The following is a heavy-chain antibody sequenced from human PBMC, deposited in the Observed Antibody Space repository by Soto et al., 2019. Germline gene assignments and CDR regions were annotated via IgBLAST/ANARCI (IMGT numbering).Heavy chain of an antibody. J-gene: IGHJ3*02. D-gene: IGHD1-1*01. CDR3: ARKTGTGAFDI. CDR2: ISSSGSTI. CDR1: GFTFSSYA. V-gene: IGHV3-48*03. Sequence: VQLVESGGGVVQPGRSLRLSCAASGFTFSSYAMHWVRQAPGKGLEWVSYISSSGSTIYYADSVKGRFTISRDNAKNSLYLQTNSLRAEDTAVYYCARKTGTGAFDIWGQGTMVTVSS.